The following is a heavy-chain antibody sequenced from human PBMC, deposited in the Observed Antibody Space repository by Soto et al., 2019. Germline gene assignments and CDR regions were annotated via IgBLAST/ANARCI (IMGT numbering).Heavy chain of an antibody. D-gene: IGHD4-17*01. CDR1: GFTFGSYG. Sequence: PGGSLRVSCEASGFTFGSYGMTWVRQGRGKGREGVSLNAADGRTTYTAEAVKGRFTIDRDNSRNSLYLQMDNLRVEDTAVYYCAKGYGCDYLDYWGQGALVTVSS. CDR3: AKGYGCDYLDY. J-gene: IGHJ4*02. CDR2: NAADGRTT. V-gene: IGHV3-23*01.